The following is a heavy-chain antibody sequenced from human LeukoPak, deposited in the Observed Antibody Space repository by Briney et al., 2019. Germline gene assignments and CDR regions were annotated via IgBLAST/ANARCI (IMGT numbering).Heavy chain of an antibody. CDR1: GGSISGYY. Sequence: SETLSLTCTVSGGSISGYYWSWIRQPAGKGLEWIGLIYSSGSTNYNPSLESRVTMSVDTSKHQFSLKLTSVAAADTAVYHCARDMHSFGYYFDYWGQGILVTVSS. CDR3: ARDMHSFGYYFDY. D-gene: IGHD5-18*01. J-gene: IGHJ4*02. V-gene: IGHV4-4*07. CDR2: IYSSGST.